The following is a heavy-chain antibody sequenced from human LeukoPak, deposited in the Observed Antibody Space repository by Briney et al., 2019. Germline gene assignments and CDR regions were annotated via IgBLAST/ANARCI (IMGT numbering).Heavy chain of an antibody. V-gene: IGHV3-23*01. CDR1: EFTFGNFA. CDR3: AKCAQSYGNDAFDL. Sequence: GGSLRLSCAASEFTFGNFAMSWVRQAPGKGLEWVSYIRGGGAGALYADSVKGRFTVSRDNSRSTLYLQMNSLRVEDTAVYYCAKCAQSYGNDAFDLWGPGTMVTVSS. J-gene: IGHJ3*01. CDR2: IRGGGAGA. D-gene: IGHD3-16*01.